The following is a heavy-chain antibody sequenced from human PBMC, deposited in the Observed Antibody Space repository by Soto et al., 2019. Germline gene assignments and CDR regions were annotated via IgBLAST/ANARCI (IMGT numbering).Heavy chain of an antibody. CDR2: ISGSGDST. CDR3: AKALRYFDWLLRPWNSMDV. J-gene: IGHJ6*02. CDR1: GFTSSNYA. V-gene: IGHV3-23*01. D-gene: IGHD3-9*01. Sequence: GGSLRLSCAASGFTSSNYAMSWVRQAPGRGLEWVSTISGSGDSTYYADSVKGRFTISRDNSRNTLYLQMNSLRAEDTAVFYCAKALRYFDWLLRPWNSMDVWGQGTTVTVSS.